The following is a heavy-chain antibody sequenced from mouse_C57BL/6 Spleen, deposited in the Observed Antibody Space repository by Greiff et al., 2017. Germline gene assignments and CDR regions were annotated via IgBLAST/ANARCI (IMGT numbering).Heavy chain of an antibody. J-gene: IGHJ3*01. CDR3: TRRGPYYSNYERTWFAY. D-gene: IGHD2-5*01. V-gene: IGHV1-15*01. Sequence: QVQLQQSGAELVRPGASVTLSCKASGYTFTDYEMHWVKQTPVHGLEWIGAIAPETGGTAYNQKFKGKAILTADKSSSTAYMELRSLTSEDSAVYYCTRRGPYYSNYERTWFAYWGQGTLVTVSA. CDR2: IAPETGGT. CDR1: GYTFTDYE.